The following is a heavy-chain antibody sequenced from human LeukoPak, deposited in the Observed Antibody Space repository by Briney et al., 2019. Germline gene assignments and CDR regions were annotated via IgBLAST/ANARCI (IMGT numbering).Heavy chain of an antibody. CDR1: GYTFTGYY. CDR3: ARLSRELLRVGFDY. CDR2: INPNSGGT. Sequence: GASVKVSCKASGYTFTGYYMHWVRQAPGQGLEGMGWINPNSGGTNYAQKFQGRVTMTRDTSISTAYMELSRLRSDDTAVYYCARLSRELLRVGFDYWGQGTLVTVSS. D-gene: IGHD1-26*01. V-gene: IGHV1-2*02. J-gene: IGHJ4*02.